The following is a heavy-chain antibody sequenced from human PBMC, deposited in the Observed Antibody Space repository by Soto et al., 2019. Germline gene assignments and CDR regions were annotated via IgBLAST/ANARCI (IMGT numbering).Heavy chain of an antibody. CDR3: ARPGSGSYVDY. J-gene: IGHJ4*02. CDR1: GGSFSGYY. V-gene: IGHV4-34*01. D-gene: IGHD3-10*01. CDR2: INHSGST. Sequence: WETLSLTCAVYGGSFSGYYWSWIRQPPGKGLEWIGEINHSGSTNYNPSLKSRVTISVDTSKNQFSLKLSSVTAADTAVYYCARPGSGSYVDYWGQGTLVTSPQ.